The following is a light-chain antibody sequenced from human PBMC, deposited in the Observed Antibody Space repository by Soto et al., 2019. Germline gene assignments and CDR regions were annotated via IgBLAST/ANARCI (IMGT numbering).Light chain of an antibody. Sequence: QSVLTQPPSASGTPGQRVTISCSGSNSNIGSNTVSWYQQLPGTAPKSLIYSDNQRPSGVPDRISGSRSGTSASLAISGLQSDDEAEYYCGAWDDSLRGRVFGGGTKLTVL. V-gene: IGLV1-44*01. CDR2: SDN. CDR1: NSNIGSNT. J-gene: IGLJ2*01. CDR3: GAWDDSLRGRV.